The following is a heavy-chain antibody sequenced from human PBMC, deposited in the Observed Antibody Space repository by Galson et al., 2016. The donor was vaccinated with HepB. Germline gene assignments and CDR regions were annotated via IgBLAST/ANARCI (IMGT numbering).Heavy chain of an antibody. CDR2: ISFDGNNK. CDR1: GFTFSRNA. CDR3: ARGGTYCGGDCYYYMDV. D-gene: IGHD2-21*01. Sequence: SLRLSCAASGFTFSRNALHWVRQAPGKGLEWVAVISFDGNNKYYADSVKGRFTISRDNSKNTLYLQMDSLRFEDTAVYYCARGGTYCGGDCYYYMDVWGKGTTVTVSS. J-gene: IGHJ6*03. V-gene: IGHV3-30-3*01.